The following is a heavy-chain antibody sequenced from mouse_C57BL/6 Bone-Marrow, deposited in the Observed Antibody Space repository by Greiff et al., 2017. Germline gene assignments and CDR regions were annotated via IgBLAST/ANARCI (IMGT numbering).Heavy chain of an antibody. V-gene: IGHV1-62-2*01. Sequence: VQGVESGAELVKPGASVKLSCKASGYTFTEYTIHWVKQRSGQGLEWIGWFYPGSGSIKYNEKFKDKATLTADKSSSTVYMELSRLTSEDSAVYFCARHEEGRNYFDYWGQGTTLTVSS. CDR2: FYPGSGSI. J-gene: IGHJ2*01. CDR1: GYTFTEYT. CDR3: ARHEEGRNYFDY.